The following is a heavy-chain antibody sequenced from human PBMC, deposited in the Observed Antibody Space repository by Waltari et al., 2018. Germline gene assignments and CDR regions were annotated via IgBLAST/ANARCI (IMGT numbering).Heavy chain of an antibody. D-gene: IGHD3-3*01. V-gene: IGHV3-53*01. J-gene: IGHJ6*02. CDR3: SRNFHDPQDV. CDR1: GFTVINNY. CDR2: VWSGCDT. Sequence: EAQLVESGGGLIQPGGSLRLSCAASGFTVINNYMTWVRQAPGKGLEWFSLVWSGCDTHYADSVKGRFTISRDNSKNTVYLQMHDLRAEDTAIYYCSRNFHDPQDVWGQGTTVIVS.